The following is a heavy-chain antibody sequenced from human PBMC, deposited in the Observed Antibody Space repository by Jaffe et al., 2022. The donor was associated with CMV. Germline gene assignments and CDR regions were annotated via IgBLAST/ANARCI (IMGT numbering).Heavy chain of an antibody. J-gene: IGHJ3*02. CDR2: LSGGGGST. CDR3: AKPFYLGNSREAFDI. Sequence: EVQLLESGGGLVQPGGSLRLSCAASGFTFSNYALTWVRQAPGTGLEWVSSLSGGGGSTYYADSVKGRFTISRDNSKNTVYLQMNRLRAEDTAVYYCAKPFYLGNSREAFDIWGQGTMVTVSS. D-gene: IGHD4-4*01. CDR1: GFTFSNYA. V-gene: IGHV3-23*01.